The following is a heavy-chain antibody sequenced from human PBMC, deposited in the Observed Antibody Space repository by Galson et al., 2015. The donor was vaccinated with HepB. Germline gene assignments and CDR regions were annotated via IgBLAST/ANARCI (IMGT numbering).Heavy chain of an antibody. J-gene: IGHJ4*02. CDR2: IKSRTFGGTA. CDR1: GFTFSDAW. D-gene: IGHD2/OR15-2a*01. Sequence: SLRLSCAASGFTFSDAWMSWVRQAPGKGLEWVGRIKSRTFGGTADYGTPVKGRFTISRDDSKHTLSLLMNSLKTEDTAVYYCTTTVRPKDFVDYWGQGFLVTVSS. V-gene: IGHV3-15*01. CDR3: TTTVRPKDFVDY.